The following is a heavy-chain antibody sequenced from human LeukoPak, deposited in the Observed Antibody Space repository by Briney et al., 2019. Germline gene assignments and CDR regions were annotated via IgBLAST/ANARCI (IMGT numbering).Heavy chain of an antibody. V-gene: IGHV3-23*01. CDR2: ISGSGGST. D-gene: IGHD1-26*01. J-gene: IGHJ4*02. CDR3: AKAGGIVGDPFVDY. CDR1: GFTFGSYA. Sequence: EPGGSLRLSCAASGFTFGSYAMSWVRQAPGKGLEWVSVISGSGGSTYYADSVKGRFTISRDNSKNTLYLQMNSLRAEDTAVYYCAKAGGIVGDPFVDYWGQGTLVTVSS.